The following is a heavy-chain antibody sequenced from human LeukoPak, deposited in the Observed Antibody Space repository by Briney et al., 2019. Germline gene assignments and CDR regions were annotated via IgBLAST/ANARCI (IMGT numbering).Heavy chain of an antibody. V-gene: IGHV3-23*01. CDR2: ITGSGGST. CDR1: GFTFSSYA. D-gene: IGHD6-19*01. CDR3: AKGSSSGWPYYFDY. J-gene: IGHJ4*02. Sequence: GGSLRLSCAASGFTFSSYAMGWVRQAPGKGLEWVSSITGSGGSTYNADSVKGRFTISRDNSKNTLYLQTNSLRAEDTAIYFCAKGSSSGWPYYFDYWGQGALVTVSS.